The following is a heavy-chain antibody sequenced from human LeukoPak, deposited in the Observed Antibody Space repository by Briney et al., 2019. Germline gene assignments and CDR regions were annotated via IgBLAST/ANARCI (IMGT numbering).Heavy chain of an antibody. D-gene: IGHD6-13*01. Sequence: GASVKVSCKTSGYTFTGYYMHWVRQAPGQGLEWMGWINPNSGGTNYAQKFQGRVTMTRDTSISTAYMELSRLRSDDTAVYYCAREVRAATGTSLDYWGQGTLVTVSS. CDR2: INPNSGGT. V-gene: IGHV1-2*02. J-gene: IGHJ4*02. CDR3: AREVRAATGTSLDY. CDR1: GYTFTGYY.